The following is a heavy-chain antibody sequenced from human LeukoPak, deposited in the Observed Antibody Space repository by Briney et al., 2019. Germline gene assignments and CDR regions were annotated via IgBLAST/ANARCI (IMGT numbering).Heavy chain of an antibody. CDR2: ISSGSSFI. V-gene: IGHV3-21*01. Sequence: GGALRLSCAASGFTFSTYSMNWVRQAPGKGLEWVSSISSGSSFIYYADSVKGRFTIPRDNARNSRVLQLNSLRAEDTGVYYCARESSGYFYWGQGTLVPVSS. D-gene: IGHD3-22*01. J-gene: IGHJ4*02. CDR3: ARESSGYFY. CDR1: GFTFSTYS.